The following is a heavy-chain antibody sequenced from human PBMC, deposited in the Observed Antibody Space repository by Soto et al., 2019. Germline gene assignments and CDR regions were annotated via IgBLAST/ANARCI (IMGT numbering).Heavy chain of an antibody. V-gene: IGHV1-3*01. CDR1: GYSFTSYA. J-gene: IGHJ4*02. CDR3: SRKKEIIGFFFDS. CDR2: INEGNGNT. Sequence: QVQLVQSGAEVKKPGASVKVSCEASGYSFTSYAFHWVRQAPGQGFEWMGWINEGNGNTKYSEKFAGRVTLTRDTSASTVYMEVTRLGSEDTAVYFWSRKKEIIGFFFDSWGQGTLVTVSS. D-gene: IGHD2-15*01.